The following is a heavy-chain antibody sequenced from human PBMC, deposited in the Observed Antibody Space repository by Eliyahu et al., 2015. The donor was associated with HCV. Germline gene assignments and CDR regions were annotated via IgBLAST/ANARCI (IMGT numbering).Heavy chain of an antibody. V-gene: IGHV6-1*01. CDR2: TYDREK. J-gene: IGHJ4*02. CDR3: VRGYGSSFDY. Sequence: QVQLXQSGPRLXXPWQTLXLTCVISGDTVENENSAWNWVRQFPSGGLEWLGRTYDREKHYAESVKGRININADTFRNQFSLQLNSVTPEDTAMYYCVRGYGSSFDYWGQGTLVTVSS. CDR1: GDTVENENSA. D-gene: IGHD6-6*01.